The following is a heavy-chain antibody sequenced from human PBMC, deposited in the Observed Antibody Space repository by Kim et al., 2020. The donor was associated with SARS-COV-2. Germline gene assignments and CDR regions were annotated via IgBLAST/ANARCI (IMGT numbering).Heavy chain of an antibody. CDR1: GGSFSGYY. V-gene: IGHV4-34*01. CDR2: INHSGST. D-gene: IGHD6-6*01. CDR3: ARGGLGQLVRY. J-gene: IGHJ4*02. Sequence: SETLSLTCAVYGGSFSGYYWSWIRQPPGKGLEWIGEINHSGSTNYNPSLKSRVTISVDTSKNQFSLKLSSVTAADTAVYYCARGGLGQLVRYWGQGTLVTVSS.